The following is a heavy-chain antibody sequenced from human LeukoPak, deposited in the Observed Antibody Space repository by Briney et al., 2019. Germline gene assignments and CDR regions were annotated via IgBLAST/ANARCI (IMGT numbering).Heavy chain of an antibody. Sequence: SVKVSCKASGGTFSSYAISWVRQAPGQGLEWMGRIIPILGIANYAQKFQGRVTITADKSTSTAYMELSSLRSEDTAVYYCARSYHVGDAFDIWGQGTMVTVSS. J-gene: IGHJ3*02. CDR3: ARSYHVGDAFDI. D-gene: IGHD3-16*02. CDR2: IIPILGIA. CDR1: GGTFSSYA. V-gene: IGHV1-69*04.